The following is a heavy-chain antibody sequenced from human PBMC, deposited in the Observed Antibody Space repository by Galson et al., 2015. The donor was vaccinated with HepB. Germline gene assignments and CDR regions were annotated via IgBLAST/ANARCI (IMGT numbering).Heavy chain of an antibody. CDR3: AKDATRKKYYYVGMGEYFQH. D-gene: IGHD3-10*02. Sequence: SLRLSCAASGFTFSSYAMSWVRQAPGKGLEWVSAISGSGGSTYYADSVKGRFTISRDNSKNTLYLQMNSLRAEDTAVYYCAKDATRKKYYYVGMGEYFQHWGQGTLVTVSS. CDR1: GFTFSSYA. J-gene: IGHJ1*01. CDR2: ISGSGGST. V-gene: IGHV3-23*01.